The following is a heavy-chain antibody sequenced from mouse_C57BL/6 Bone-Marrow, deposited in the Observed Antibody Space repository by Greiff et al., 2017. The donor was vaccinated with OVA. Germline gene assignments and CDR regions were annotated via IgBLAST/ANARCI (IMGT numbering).Heavy chain of an antibody. V-gene: IGHV14-4*01. J-gene: IGHJ2*01. CDR2: IDPENGDT. CDR3: TTEGGTDY. D-gene: IGHD4-1*01. CDR1: GFNFKDDY. Sequence: VQLQQSGAELVRPGASVKLSCTASGFNFKDDYMNWVKQRPEQGLEWIGRIDPENGDTDYASKFKGKATLTADTSSNTAYLQLSSLTSADSAVCYCTTEGGTDYWGQGTTLTVSS.